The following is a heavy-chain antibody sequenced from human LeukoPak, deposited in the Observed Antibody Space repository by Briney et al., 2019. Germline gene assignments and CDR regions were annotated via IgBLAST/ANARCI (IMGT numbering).Heavy chain of an antibody. CDR1: GFTFSTYW. V-gene: IGHV3-7*01. D-gene: IGHD6-19*01. CDR2: IKQDGGEK. J-gene: IGHJ3*01. CDR3: ATSQTTSGRYGNAFDV. Sequence: PGGSLRLSCAATGFTFSTYWMSWVRQAPGKGLEWVANIKQDGGEKYYVDSVKGRFTISRDNPKNSLYLQMNSLRGEDTAVYYCATSQTTSGRYGNAFDVWGQGTMVIVSS.